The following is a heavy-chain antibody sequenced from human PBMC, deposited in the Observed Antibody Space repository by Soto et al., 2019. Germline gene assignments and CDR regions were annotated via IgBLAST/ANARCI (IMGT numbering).Heavy chain of an antibody. J-gene: IGHJ3*01. Sequence: GGSPKLSCAASGFTVSSNYMSWFRQAPGKGLELVSVIYSGGSTYYADSVKGRFTISRDNSKNTLYLQMNSLRAEDTVVYYCASGDPEDVFDFWGRGSMDIVSS. D-gene: IGHD3-10*01. CDR3: ASGDPEDVFDF. CDR1: GFTVSSNY. V-gene: IGHV3-66*01. CDR2: IYSGGST.